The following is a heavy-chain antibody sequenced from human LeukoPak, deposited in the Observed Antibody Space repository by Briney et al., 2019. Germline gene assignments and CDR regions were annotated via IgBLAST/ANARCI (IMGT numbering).Heavy chain of an antibody. CDR3: AATSSSPYQFDF. Sequence: GGSLRLSCAASGFTFNGYYMTWIRQAPGKGLEWLTYISSSAAYTRSADSVKGRFTISRDNARNFLYLQMNSLRVEDTAVYYCAATSSSPYQFDFWGQGTLVTVSS. D-gene: IGHD2-2*01. CDR1: GFTFNGYY. CDR2: ISSSAAYT. J-gene: IGHJ4*02. V-gene: IGHV3-11*03.